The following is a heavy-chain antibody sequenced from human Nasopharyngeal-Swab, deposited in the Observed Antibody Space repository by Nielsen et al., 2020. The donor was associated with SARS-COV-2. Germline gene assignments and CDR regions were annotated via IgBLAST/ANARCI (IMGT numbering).Heavy chain of an antibody. CDR1: GFTFSSYW. CDR2: ISSSSSYI. CDR3: ARVTYYYGSGGNFDY. D-gene: IGHD3-10*01. J-gene: IGHJ4*02. Sequence: GESLKISCAASGFTFSSYWMSWVRQAPGKGLEWVSSISSSSSYIYYADSVKGRFTISRDNAKNSLYLQMNSLRAEDTAVYYCARVTYYYGSGGNFDYWGQGTLVTVSS. V-gene: IGHV3-21*01.